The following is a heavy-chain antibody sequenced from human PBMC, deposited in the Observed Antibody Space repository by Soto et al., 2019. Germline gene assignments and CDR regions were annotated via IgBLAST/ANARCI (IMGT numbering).Heavy chain of an antibody. D-gene: IGHD4-17*01. CDR3: ARGGYGGNSDYYYGMDV. CDR2: IYPGDSDT. J-gene: IGHJ6*02. CDR1: GYSFTSYW. V-gene: IGHV5-51*01. Sequence: PGESLRISCKGSGYSFTSYWIGWVSQMPGKGLEWMGIIYPGDSDTRYSPSFQGQVTISADKSISTAYLQWSSLKASDTAMYYCARGGYGGNSDYYYGMDVWGQGTTVTVSS.